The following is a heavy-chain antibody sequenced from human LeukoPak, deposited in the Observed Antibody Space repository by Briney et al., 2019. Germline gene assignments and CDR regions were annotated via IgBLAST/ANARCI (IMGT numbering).Heavy chain of an antibody. CDR3: ARHRDGYNPDY. D-gene: IGHD5-24*01. CDR2: IYSGGST. J-gene: IGHJ4*02. Sequence: GGSLRLSCAASGFTVSSNYMSWVRQAPGKGLEWVSVIYSGGSTYYADSVKGRFTISRDNSKNTLYLQMNSLRAEDTAVYYCARHRDGYNPDYWGQGTRVTVSS. V-gene: IGHV3-53*01. CDR1: GFTVSSNY.